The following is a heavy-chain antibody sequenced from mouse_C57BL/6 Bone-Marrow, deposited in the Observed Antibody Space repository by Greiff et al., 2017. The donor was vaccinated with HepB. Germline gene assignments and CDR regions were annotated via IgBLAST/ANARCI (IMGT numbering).Heavy chain of an antibody. CDR3: ARWGYGSSWFAY. Sequence: QVQLQQSGAELARPGASVKLSCKASGYTFTSYGISWVKQRTGQGLEWIGEIYPRSGNTYYNEKFKGKATLTADKSSSTAYMELRSLPSEESAVYVCARWGYGSSWFAYWGQGTLVTVSA. D-gene: IGHD1-1*01. V-gene: IGHV1-81*01. CDR2: IYPRSGNT. CDR1: GYTFTSYG. J-gene: IGHJ3*01.